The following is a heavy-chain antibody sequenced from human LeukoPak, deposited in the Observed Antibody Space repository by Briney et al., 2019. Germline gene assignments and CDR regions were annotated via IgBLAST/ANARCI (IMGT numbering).Heavy chain of an antibody. V-gene: IGHV3-7*03. CDR2: IKQDGSEK. CDR3: TTIPIVATPWAY. J-gene: IGHJ4*02. Sequence: GSLRLSCAASGFSFGTYWMSWVRQAPGKGLEWVANIKQDGSEKYYVDSVKGRFTISRDNAKNSLYLQMNSLKTEDTAVYYCTTIPIVATPWAYWGQGTLVTVSS. D-gene: IGHD5-12*01. CDR1: GFSFGTYW.